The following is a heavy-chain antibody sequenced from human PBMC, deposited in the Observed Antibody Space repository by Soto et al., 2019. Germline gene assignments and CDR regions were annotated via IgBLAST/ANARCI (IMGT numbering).Heavy chain of an antibody. J-gene: IGHJ5*02. Sequence: SETLSLTCTVSGGSISSGGYYWSWIRQHPGKGLEWIGYIYYSGSTYYNPSLKSRVTISVDTSKNQFSLKLSSVTAADTAVYYCARDIEPRSASTVTPHWFDPWGQGTLVTVSS. CDR1: GGSISSGGYY. D-gene: IGHD4-17*01. V-gene: IGHV4-31*03. CDR2: IYYSGST. CDR3: ARDIEPRSASTVTPHWFDP.